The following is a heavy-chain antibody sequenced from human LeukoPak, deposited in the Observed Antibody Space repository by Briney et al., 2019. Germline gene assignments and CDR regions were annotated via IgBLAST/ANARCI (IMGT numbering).Heavy chain of an antibody. CDR3: ARMITMVRGVIGADAFDI. J-gene: IGHJ3*02. Sequence: GASVKVSCKASGGTFSSYAISWVRQAPGQGLEWMGGIIPIFGTANYAQKFQGRVTITADKSTSTAYMELSSLRSEDTAVYYCARMITMVRGVIGADAFDIWGQGTMVTVSS. CDR1: GGTFSSYA. V-gene: IGHV1-69*06. CDR2: IIPIFGTA. D-gene: IGHD3-10*01.